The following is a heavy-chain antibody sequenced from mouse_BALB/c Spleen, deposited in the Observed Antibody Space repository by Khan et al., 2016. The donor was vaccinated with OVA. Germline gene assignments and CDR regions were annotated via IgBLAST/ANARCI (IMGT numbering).Heavy chain of an antibody. Sequence: EVQLQESGPGLVKPSQTVSLTCTVTGISITTGNYRWSWIRQFPGNKLEWIGYIYYSGTITYNPSLTSRTTLTRDTSKNQFFLAMNSLTAEDTATYYCARDKGGYRYWDFDVWGAGTTVTVSS. V-gene: IGHV3-5*02. D-gene: IGHD2-2*01. J-gene: IGHJ1*01. CDR1: GISITTGNYR. CDR3: ARDKGGYRYWDFDV. CDR2: IYYSGTI.